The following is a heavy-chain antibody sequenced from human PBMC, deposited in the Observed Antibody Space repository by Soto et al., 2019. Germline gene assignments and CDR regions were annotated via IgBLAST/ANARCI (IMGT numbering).Heavy chain of an antibody. CDR1: GYTFTSYA. CDR2: INAGNGNT. J-gene: IGHJ3*02. D-gene: IGHD3-10*01. V-gene: IGHV1-3*01. CDR3: ARGASMVRGVILDAFDI. Sequence: QVQLVQSGAEVKKPGASVKVYCKASGYTFTSYAMHWVRQAPGQRLEWMGWINAGNGNTKYSQKFQGRVTITRDTSASTAYMELSSLRSEDTAVYYCARGASMVRGVILDAFDIWGQGTMVTVSS.